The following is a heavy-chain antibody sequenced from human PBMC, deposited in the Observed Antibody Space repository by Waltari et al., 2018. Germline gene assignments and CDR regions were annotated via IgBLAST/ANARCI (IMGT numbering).Heavy chain of an antibody. CDR3: ARDQAPDDYGERYFDY. D-gene: IGHD4-17*01. V-gene: IGHV1-69*04. CDR1: GGTFSSYA. J-gene: IGHJ4*02. CDR2: IIPILGIA. Sequence: QVQLVQSGAEVKKPGSSVKVTCKASGGTFSSYAISWVRQAPGQGLEWMGGIIPILGIANYAQKFQGRVTITADESTSTAYMELSSLRSEDTAVYYCARDQAPDDYGERYFDYWGQGTLVTVSS.